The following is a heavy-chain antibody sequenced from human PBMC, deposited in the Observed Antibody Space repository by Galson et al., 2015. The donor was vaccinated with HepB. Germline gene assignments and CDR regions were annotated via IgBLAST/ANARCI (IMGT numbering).Heavy chain of an antibody. Sequence: SLRLSCAASGFTFSNAVMSWVRQAPGKGLEWVSAIGISGGNTYYADSVKGRFTISRDDSKSTLYLQMNSLRGADTAVYYCAKGLDYDFWTFDAWGQGSQGAVSS. J-gene: IGHJ4*02. CDR1: GFTFSNAV. D-gene: IGHD3-3*01. V-gene: IGHV3-23*01. CDR2: IGISGGNT. CDR3: AKGLDYDFWTFDA.